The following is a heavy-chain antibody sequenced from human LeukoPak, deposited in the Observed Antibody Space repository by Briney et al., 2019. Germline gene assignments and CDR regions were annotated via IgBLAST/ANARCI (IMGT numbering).Heavy chain of an antibody. D-gene: IGHD6-13*01. CDR2: INAGNGNT. CDR1: GYTFTSYA. J-gene: IGHJ4*02. CDR3: ATGTPYSSSWYSFDY. Sequence: GASVKVSCKASGYTFTSYAMHWVRQAPGQGLEWMGWINAGNGNTKYSQKFQGRVTMTEDTSTDTAYMELSSLRSEDTAVYYCATGTPYSSSWYSFDYWGQGTLVTVSS. V-gene: IGHV1-3*01.